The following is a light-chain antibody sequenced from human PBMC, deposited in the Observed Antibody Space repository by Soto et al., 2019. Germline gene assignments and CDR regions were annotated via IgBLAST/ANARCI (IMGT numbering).Light chain of an antibody. CDR1: SSDVGGYNY. CDR2: VVS. V-gene: IGLV2-14*01. CDR3: SSYTSSSTWV. J-gene: IGLJ3*02. Sequence: QSALTQPASVSGSHGQSITISCTGTSSDVGGYNYVSWYQQHPGKAPKLMIYVVSNRPSGVSNRFSGSKSGNTASLTISGLQAEDEADYYCSSYTSSSTWVFGGGTKLTVL.